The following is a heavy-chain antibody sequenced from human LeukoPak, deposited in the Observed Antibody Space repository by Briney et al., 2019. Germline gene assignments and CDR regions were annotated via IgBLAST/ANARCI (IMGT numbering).Heavy chain of an antibody. D-gene: IGHD6-19*01. CDR3: VRDGMAVAGTAPLDY. J-gene: IGHJ4*02. CDR1: GFTFSSYA. V-gene: IGHV3-64D*09. Sequence: GGSLRLSCSASGFTFSSYAMHWVRQAPGKGLEYASAISGSGDITYYADSVKGRFTISRDNSKNTLYLQMSSLTPEDAAVYYCVRDGMAVAGTAPLDYWGQGILVTVSS. CDR2: ISGSGDIT.